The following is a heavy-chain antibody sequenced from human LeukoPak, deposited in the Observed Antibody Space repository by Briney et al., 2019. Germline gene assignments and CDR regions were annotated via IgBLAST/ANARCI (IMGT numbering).Heavy chain of an antibody. Sequence: ASETLSLTCAVYGGSFSGYYWSWIRQPPGKGLEWIGEINHSGSTNYNPSLKSRVTISVDTSKNQFSLKLSSVTAADTAVYYCASSINYDILTGYYRDYWGQGTLVTVSS. J-gene: IGHJ4*02. CDR3: ASSINYDILTGYYRDY. V-gene: IGHV4-34*01. CDR2: INHSGST. D-gene: IGHD3-9*01. CDR1: GGSFSGYY.